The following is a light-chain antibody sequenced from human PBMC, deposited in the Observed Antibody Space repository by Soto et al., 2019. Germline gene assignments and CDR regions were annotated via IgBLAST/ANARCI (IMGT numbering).Light chain of an antibody. Sequence: QSVLTQPPSASGTPGQRVTISCSGSSSNIGSNTVSWYQQLPGTAPKLLIYSNNQRPSGVPDRFSDSKSGTSASLAISGLQSEDEADYYCAAWDDSLNGWVFGGGTQLTVL. CDR3: AAWDDSLNGWV. CDR2: SNN. CDR1: SSNIGSNT. J-gene: IGLJ3*02. V-gene: IGLV1-44*01.